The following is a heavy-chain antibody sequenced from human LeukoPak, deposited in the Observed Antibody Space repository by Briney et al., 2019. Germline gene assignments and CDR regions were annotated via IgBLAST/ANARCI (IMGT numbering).Heavy chain of an antibody. CDR3: AREDGISSDLRELGPSAL. CDR1: GYTFTNYF. D-gene: IGHD3-10*01. V-gene: IGHV1-46*01. CDR2: INPSDGRT. Sequence: ASVKVSCKASGYTFTNYFIHWVGQAPGQGLEWMGIINPSDGRTIYAEDFQGRITGDTSTSTVFLDLRSLTYEDSAVYYCAREDGISSDLRELGPSALWGQGSLVAVSS. J-gene: IGHJ4*02.